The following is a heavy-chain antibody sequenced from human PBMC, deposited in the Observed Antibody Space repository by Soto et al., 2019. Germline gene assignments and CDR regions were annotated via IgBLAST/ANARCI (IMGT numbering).Heavy chain of an antibody. V-gene: IGHV1-3*04. CDR2: INTGTAST. CDR3: ARGPQDSYGMDV. CDR1: GYSFSDYT. J-gene: IGHJ6*02. Sequence: QVRLVQSGAEVKKPGASVKVSCKASGYSFSDYTIHWVRRAPGQPPEWMARINTGTASTEYSQKFQGRVTITRDTSATTAYMDLSSLRSEDTAVYYCARGPQDSYGMDVWGQGTTVTVS.